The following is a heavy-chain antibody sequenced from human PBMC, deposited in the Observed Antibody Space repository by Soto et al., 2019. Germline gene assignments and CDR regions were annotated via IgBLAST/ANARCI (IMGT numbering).Heavy chain of an antibody. J-gene: IGHJ4*02. CDR1: GFTFSSYG. CDR2: IWYDGSNK. CDR3: ARVTTVTTEIDY. V-gene: IGHV3-33*01. D-gene: IGHD4-17*01. Sequence: PGGSLRLSCAASGFTFSSYGMHWVRQAPGKGLEWVAVIWYDGSNKYYADSVKGRFTISRDNSKNTLYLQMNSLRAEDTAVYYCARVTTVTTEIDYWGQGTLVTVSS.